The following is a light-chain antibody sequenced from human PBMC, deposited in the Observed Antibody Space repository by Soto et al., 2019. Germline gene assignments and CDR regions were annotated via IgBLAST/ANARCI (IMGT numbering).Light chain of an antibody. J-gene: IGLJ1*01. Sequence: QSALTQPPSASGSPGQSVTISCTGTSSDVGGYDFVAWHQQHPGEAPRLMVYDVSKRPSGVPDRFSGSKSGYTASLTVSGLQAEDEADYYCSSFVGGNIYVFGTGTKLPVL. CDR1: SSDVGGYDF. CDR3: SSFVGGNIYV. CDR2: DVS. V-gene: IGLV2-8*01.